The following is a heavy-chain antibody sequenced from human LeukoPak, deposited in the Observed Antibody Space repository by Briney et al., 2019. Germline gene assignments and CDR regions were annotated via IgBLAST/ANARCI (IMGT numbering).Heavy chain of an antibody. J-gene: IGHJ4*02. CDR1: GFTFSTYA. D-gene: IGHD3-22*01. V-gene: IGHV3-23*01. CDR2: ISGSGSNT. CDR3: ARAVTMIPHYFDY. Sequence: PGGSLRLSCAASGFTFSTYAMSWVRQAPGKGLEWVSAISGSGSNTYYADSVKGRFTISRDNSKNTLSLQMNSLRAEDTAVYYCARAVTMIPHYFDYWGQGTLVTVSS.